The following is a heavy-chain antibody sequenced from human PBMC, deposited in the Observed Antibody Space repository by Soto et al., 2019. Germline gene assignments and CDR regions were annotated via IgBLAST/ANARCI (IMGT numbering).Heavy chain of an antibody. CDR3: AKDLDNVVGVMIVVPNWYPFLDI. CDR2: FRSSGDGGTT. D-gene: IGHD3-22*01. J-gene: IGHJ3*02. V-gene: IGHV3-23*01. Sequence: PGGSLRLSCAASGFTFSSYSMSWVRQAPGKGLEWVSGFRSSGDGGTTYYADSVKGRFTISRDNSKNTLYLQMNSLRAEDTAVYYCAKDLDNVVGVMIVVPNWYPFLDIWGQGTMVTVSS. CDR1: GFTFSSYS.